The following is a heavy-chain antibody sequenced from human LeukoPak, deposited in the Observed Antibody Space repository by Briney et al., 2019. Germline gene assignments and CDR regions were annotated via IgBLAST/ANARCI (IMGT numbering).Heavy chain of an antibody. D-gene: IGHD6-13*01. CDR3: ARGGSSSWYEAFDY. V-gene: IGHV1-2*02. Sequence: ASVKVSCKASGYTFTSYFLHWVRQAPGQGLEWMGWINSNSAGTNYAQKFQGRVTMTRDTSTSTAYMELSGLGSDDAAIDYCARGGSSSWYEAFDYWGQGTLVTVSS. CDR2: INSNSAGT. CDR1: GYTFTSYF. J-gene: IGHJ4*02.